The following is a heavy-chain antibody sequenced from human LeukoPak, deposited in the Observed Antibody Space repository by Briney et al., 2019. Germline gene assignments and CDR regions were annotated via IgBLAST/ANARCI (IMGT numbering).Heavy chain of an antibody. CDR2: ISSSSSYI. CDR1: GFTFSSYS. D-gene: IGHD5-12*01. V-gene: IGHV3-21*01. J-gene: IGHJ4*02. Sequence: GGSLRLSCAASGFTFSSYSMNWVRQAPGKGLEWVSSISSSSSYIYYADSVKGRFTISRDNAKNSLYLQMNSLRAEDTAVYYCARARSGYDCLDYWGQGTLVTVSS. CDR3: ARARSGYDCLDY.